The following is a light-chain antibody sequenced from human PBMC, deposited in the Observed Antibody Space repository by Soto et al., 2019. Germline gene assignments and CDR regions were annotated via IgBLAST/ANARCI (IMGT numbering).Light chain of an antibody. V-gene: IGLV2-14*01. CDR2: EVS. CDR3: SSYRSSSIDYV. Sequence: QSALTQPASVSGSPGQSITISCTGTSSDVGGYNYVSWYQQHPGKAPKLMIYEVSNRPSGVANRFSGSKSGNTASLTISGLQAEDEADYYCSSYRSSSIDYVFGPGTKLTVL. CDR1: SSDVGGYNY. J-gene: IGLJ1*01.